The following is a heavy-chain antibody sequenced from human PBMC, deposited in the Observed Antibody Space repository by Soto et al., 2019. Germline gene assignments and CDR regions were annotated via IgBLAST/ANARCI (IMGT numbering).Heavy chain of an antibody. Sequence: GGALRLSSPASGFSFGSYALSWVRQAPGKGLEWVSTISGSDGKTFYADSVKGRFSISRDTSQSTLYLQMNSLRADDTAMYYCARWSYLDYWGQGTRVTVCS. CDR2: ISGSDGKT. CDR3: ARWSYLDY. V-gene: IGHV3-23*01. D-gene: IGHD3-3*01. CDR1: GFSFGSYA. J-gene: IGHJ4*02.